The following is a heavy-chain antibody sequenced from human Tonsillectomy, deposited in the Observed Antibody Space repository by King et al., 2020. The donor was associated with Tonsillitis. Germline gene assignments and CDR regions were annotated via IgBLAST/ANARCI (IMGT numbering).Heavy chain of an antibody. J-gene: IGHJ4*02. V-gene: IGHV3-33*05. Sequence: VQLVESGGGVVQPGRSLRLSCAASGFTFNTYGMHWVRQAPGKGLEWVAVISYDGNNKYYADSVKGRFTISRDNSKNTLYLQMNSLRAEDTAVYYCARDSLQGGYFDYWGQGTLVTVSS. CDR2: ISYDGNNK. CDR1: GFTFNTYG. D-gene: IGHD3-16*01. CDR3: ARDSLQGGYFDY.